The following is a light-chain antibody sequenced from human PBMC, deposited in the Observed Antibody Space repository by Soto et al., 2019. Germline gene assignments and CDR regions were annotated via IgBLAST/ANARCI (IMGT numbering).Light chain of an antibody. CDR1: SSNIGSNT. CDR2: GNN. V-gene: IGLV1-44*01. Sequence: QSVLTQPPSASGTPGQRVTISCSGSSSNIGSNTVNWYQQLPGTAPKLLIYGNNQRPSGVPDRFSGSESGTSASLAISGLQSEDEADYYCAAWDVTLNGHVIFGGGTKLTVL. J-gene: IGLJ2*01. CDR3: AAWDVTLNGHVI.